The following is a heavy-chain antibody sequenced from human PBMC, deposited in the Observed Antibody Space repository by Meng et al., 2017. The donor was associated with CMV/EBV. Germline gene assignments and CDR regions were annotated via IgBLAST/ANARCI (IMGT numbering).Heavy chain of an antibody. CDR2: ISGSGGST. CDR1: GFTFSSYA. V-gene: IGHV3-23*01. D-gene: IGHD2-2*01. CDR3: AKRIVPAAILSVYYYYGMDV. Sequence: GESLKISCAASGFTFSSYAMSWVRQAPGKGLEWVSAISGSGGSTYYADSVKGRFTSSRDNSTNTLYLQMNSLRAEDTAVYYCAKRIVPAAILSVYYYYGMDVWGQGTTVTVSS. J-gene: IGHJ6*02.